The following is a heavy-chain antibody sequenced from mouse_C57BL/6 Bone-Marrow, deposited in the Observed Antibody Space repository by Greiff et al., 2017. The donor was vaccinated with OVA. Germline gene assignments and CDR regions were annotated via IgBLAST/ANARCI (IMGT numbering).Heavy chain of an antibody. CDR3: ARKEKDSSGLFAY. V-gene: IGHV1-7*01. CDR1: GYTFTSYW. Sequence: QVQLQQSGAELAKPGASVKLSCKASGYTFTSYWMHWVKQRPGQGLEWIGYINPSSGYTKYNQKFKDKATLTADKSSSTAYMQLSSLTYEDSAVYFCARKEKDSSGLFAYWGQGTLVTVSA. J-gene: IGHJ3*01. CDR2: INPSSGYT. D-gene: IGHD3-2*02.